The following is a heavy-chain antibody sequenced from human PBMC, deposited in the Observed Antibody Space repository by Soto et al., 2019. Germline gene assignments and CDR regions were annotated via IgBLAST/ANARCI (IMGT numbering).Heavy chain of an antibody. J-gene: IGHJ6*02. Sequence: QVQLQESGPGLVKPSETLSLTCTVSGGSISSYYWSWIRQPPGKGLDWIGYIYYSGSTNYNPSLKSRVTISVDTSKNQFSLKLSSVTAADTAVYYCARGVVPLDVWGQGTTVTVSS. V-gene: IGHV4-59*01. D-gene: IGHD2-21*01. CDR2: IYYSGST. CDR3: ARGVVPLDV. CDR1: GGSISSYY.